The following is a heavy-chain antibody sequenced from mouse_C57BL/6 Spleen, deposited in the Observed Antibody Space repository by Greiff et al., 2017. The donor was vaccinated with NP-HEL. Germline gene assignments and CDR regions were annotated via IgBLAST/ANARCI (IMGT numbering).Heavy chain of an antibody. CDR3: ARGGGDYDAAWFAY. Sequence: QVQLQQSGAELVMPGASVKLSCKASGYTFTSYWMHWVKQRPGQGLEWIGEIDPSDSYTNYNQKFKGKSTLTVDKSSSTAYMQLISRTSEDAAVDYCARGGGDYDAAWFAYWGQGTLVTVSA. CDR2: IDPSDSYT. CDR1: GYTFTSYW. J-gene: IGHJ3*01. V-gene: IGHV1-69*01. D-gene: IGHD2-4*01.